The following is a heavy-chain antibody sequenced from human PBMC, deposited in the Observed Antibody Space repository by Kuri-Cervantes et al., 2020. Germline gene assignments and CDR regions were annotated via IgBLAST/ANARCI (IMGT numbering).Heavy chain of an antibody. V-gene: IGHV3-30*19. CDR3: ARDRGYFDWLLDY. D-gene: IGHD3-9*01. CDR1: GFTFSSYG. J-gene: IGHJ4*02. CDR2: IWYDGSNK. Sequence: GESLKISCAASGFTFSSYGMHWVRQAPGKGLEWVAVIWYDGSNKYYADSVKGRFTISRDNSKNTLYLQMNSLRAEDTAVYYCARDRGYFDWLLDYWGQGTLVTVSS.